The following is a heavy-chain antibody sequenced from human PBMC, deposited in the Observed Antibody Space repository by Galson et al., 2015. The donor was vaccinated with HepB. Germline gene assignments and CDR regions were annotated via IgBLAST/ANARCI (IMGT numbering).Heavy chain of an antibody. D-gene: IGHD6-19*01. CDR1: GFTFSSYS. CDR3: ARVSVAPPYYYGMDV. J-gene: IGHJ6*02. Sequence: SLRLSCAASGFTFSSYSMNWVRQAPGKGLEWVSSISSSSSYIYYADSVKGRFTISRDNAKNSLYVQMNSLRAEDTAVYYCARVSVAPPYYYGMDVWGQGTTVTVSS. V-gene: IGHV3-21*01. CDR2: ISSSSSYI.